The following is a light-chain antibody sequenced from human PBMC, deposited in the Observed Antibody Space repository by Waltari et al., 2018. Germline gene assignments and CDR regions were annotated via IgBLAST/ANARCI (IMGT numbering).Light chain of an antibody. CDR2: RDK. J-gene: IGLJ1*01. V-gene: IGLV10-54*04. Sequence: QAGLPQPPSVSRALRQTATLPCPGNSKDVGNQATPCLQQHQGPPPKLLSYRDKRRPSGISERFSASSSGNTASLTITELQPEDEADYYCSTWDNSLKTYIFGTGTKVTVL. CDR1: SKDVGNQA. CDR3: STWDNSLKTYI.